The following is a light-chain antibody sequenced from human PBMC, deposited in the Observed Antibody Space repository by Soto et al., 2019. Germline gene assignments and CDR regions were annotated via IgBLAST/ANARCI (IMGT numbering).Light chain of an antibody. V-gene: IGKV1-8*01. CDR2: AAS. J-gene: IGKJ4*01. Sequence: IRMTQSPSALSASTGDRVTSTCRASQGISSYLAWYQQKPGKAPKLLIYAASTLQSGVPSRFSGSGSGTEFTFTISSLQPEDFATYYCLQHNSYPLTFGGGTKVDIK. CDR3: LQHNSYPLT. CDR1: QGISSY.